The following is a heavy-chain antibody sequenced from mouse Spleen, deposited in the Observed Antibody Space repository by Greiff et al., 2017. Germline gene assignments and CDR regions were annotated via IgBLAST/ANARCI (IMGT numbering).Heavy chain of an antibody. CDR3: ASQLTGPSWFAY. J-gene: IGHJ3*01. D-gene: IGHD4-1*01. CDR2: IWAGGST. CDR1: GFSLTSYG. V-gene: IGHV2-9*02. Sequence: QVQLKESGPGLVAPSQSLSITCTVSGFSLTSYGVHWVRQPPGKGLEWLGVIWAGGSTNYNSALMSRLSISKDNSKSQVFLKMNSLQTDDTAMYYCASQLTGPSWFAYWGQGTLVTVSA.